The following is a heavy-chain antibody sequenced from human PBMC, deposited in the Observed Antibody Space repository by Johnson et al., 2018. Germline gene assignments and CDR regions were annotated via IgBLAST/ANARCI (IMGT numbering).Heavy chain of an antibody. D-gene: IGHD1-1*01. Sequence: VQLVESGGGVVQPGGSLRLSCAASGFAFSRHGMHWVRQVPGKGPEWVAVISSDGGTDYYADTVKGRFTIFRDNSRNTWTLQMNSLRAGDTALYYCAKEVDNISYLAFDYWGQGTLVTVSS. CDR2: ISSDGGTD. J-gene: IGHJ4*02. CDR3: AKEVDNISYLAFDY. CDR1: GFAFSRHG. V-gene: IGHV3-30*18.